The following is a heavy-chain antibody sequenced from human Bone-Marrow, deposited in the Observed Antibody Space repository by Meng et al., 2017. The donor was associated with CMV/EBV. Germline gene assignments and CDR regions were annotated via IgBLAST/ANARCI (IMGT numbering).Heavy chain of an antibody. CDR3: AATATANYYYGMDV. CDR1: GYSISSGYY. V-gene: IGHV4-38-2*02. Sequence: SETLSLTCTVSGYSISSGYYWGWIRQPPGKGLEWIGSIYHSGSTYYNPSLKSRVTISVDTSKNQFSLKLSSVTAADTAVYYCAATATANYYYGMDVCGQGNTVTVSS. CDR2: IYHSGST. D-gene: IGHD1-1*01. J-gene: IGHJ6*02.